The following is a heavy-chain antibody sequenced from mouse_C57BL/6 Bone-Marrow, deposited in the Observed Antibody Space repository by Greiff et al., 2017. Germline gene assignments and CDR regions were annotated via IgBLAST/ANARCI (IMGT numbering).Heavy chain of an antibody. CDR2: INHNNGGT. J-gene: IGHJ1*03. D-gene: IGHD2-3*01. CDR3: GYYKDFDV. Sequence: VQLQQSGPELVKPGASVKIPCKASGYTFTDYNMDWVKQSHGKSLEWIGDINHNNGGTIYNQKFKGKATLTVDMSSSTAYMELRSLTSEDTAVYYDGYYKDFDVWGTGTTVTVSS. V-gene: IGHV1-18*01. CDR1: GYTFTDYN.